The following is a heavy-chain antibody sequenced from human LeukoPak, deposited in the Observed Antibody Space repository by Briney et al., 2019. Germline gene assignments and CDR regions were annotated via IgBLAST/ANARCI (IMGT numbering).Heavy chain of an antibody. CDR3: AELERRRPFDY. V-gene: IGHV3-23*01. D-gene: IGHD1-1*01. Sequence: GGSLRLSCAASGFTFSRYAMSWVRQAPGKGLEWVSAISGSGGSTYYADSVKGRFTISRDNSKNTLYLQMNSLRAEDTAVYYCAELERRRPFDYWGQGTLVTVSS. CDR1: GFTFSRYA. CDR2: ISGSGGST. J-gene: IGHJ4*02.